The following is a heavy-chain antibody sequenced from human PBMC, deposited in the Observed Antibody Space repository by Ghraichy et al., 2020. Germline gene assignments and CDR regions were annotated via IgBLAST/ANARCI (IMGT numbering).Heavy chain of an antibody. V-gene: IGHV3-74*01. D-gene: IGHD4-17*01. Sequence: GGSLRLSCAASGFTFSSYWMHWVRQAPGKGLVWVSRINSDGSSTSYADSVKCRFTISIDNAQNTLYLQMNSLRAEDTAVYYCARRYYGPDAFDIWGQGTMVTVSS. CDR1: GFTFSSYW. CDR2: INSDGSST. CDR3: ARRYYGPDAFDI. J-gene: IGHJ3*02.